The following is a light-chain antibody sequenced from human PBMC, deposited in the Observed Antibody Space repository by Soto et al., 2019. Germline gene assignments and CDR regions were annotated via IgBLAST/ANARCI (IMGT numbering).Light chain of an antibody. CDR2: GAS. CDR1: QSVSSSY. J-gene: IGKJ1*01. V-gene: IGKV3-20*01. Sequence: EIVLTQSPGTLSLSPGERATHSCRASQSVSSSYLAWYQQKPGQAPRLLIYGASSRATGIPDRFSGSGSGTDFTLTISRLEPEDFAVYYCHQYGSSRTFGQGTKVDIK. CDR3: HQYGSSRT.